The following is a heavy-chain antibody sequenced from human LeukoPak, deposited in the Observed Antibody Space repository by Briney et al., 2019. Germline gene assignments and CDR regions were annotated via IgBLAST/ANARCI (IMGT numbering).Heavy chain of an antibody. CDR2: ISWNSGRI. CDR3: ATDHPSYCGGDCYPVAFDI. D-gene: IGHD2-21*02. CDR1: GFTFDDHA. J-gene: IGHJ3*02. Sequence: GGSLRLSCAASGFTFDDHAMHWIRQAPGKGLEWVSGISWNSGRIGYADSVKGRFTISRDNAKNSLYLQMNSLRAEDTALYYCATDHPSYCGGDCYPVAFDIWGQGTMVTVSS. V-gene: IGHV3-9*01.